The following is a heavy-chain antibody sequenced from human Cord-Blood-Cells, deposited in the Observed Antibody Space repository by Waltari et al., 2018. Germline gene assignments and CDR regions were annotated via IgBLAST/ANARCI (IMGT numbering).Heavy chain of an antibody. CDR1: GGTFSSYA. V-gene: IGHV1-69*09. D-gene: IGHD2-21*01. J-gene: IGHJ2*01. CDR2: IIPILGIA. CDR3: ARGVGIWYFDL. Sequence: QVQLVQSGAEVKKTGSSVKVSCKASGGTFSSYAISWVRRAPGQGLEWMGRIIPILGIANYAQKFQGRVTITADKSTSTAYMELSSLRSEDTAVYYCARGVGIWYFDLWGRGTLVTVSS.